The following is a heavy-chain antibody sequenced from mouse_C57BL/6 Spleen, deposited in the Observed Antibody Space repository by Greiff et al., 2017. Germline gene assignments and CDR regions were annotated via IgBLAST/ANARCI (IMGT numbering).Heavy chain of an antibody. Sequence: VQLQQSGAELARPGASVKMSCKASGYAFTSYTMHWVKQRPGQGLEWIGYINPSSGYTKYNQKFKDKATLTADKSSSTAYMQLSSLTSEDSAVYYCASLPYDGYYVGFAYWGQGTLVTVSA. CDR2: INPSSGYT. V-gene: IGHV1-4*01. CDR3: ASLPYDGYYVGFAY. J-gene: IGHJ3*01. CDR1: GYAFTSYT. D-gene: IGHD2-3*01.